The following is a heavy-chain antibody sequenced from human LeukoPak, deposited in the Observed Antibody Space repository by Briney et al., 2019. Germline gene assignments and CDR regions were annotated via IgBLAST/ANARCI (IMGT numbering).Heavy chain of an antibody. CDR3: ANESPAARYFDY. CDR1: GFPFGSYA. CDR2: ISGSGSST. Sequence: GGSLRLSCAASGFPFGSYAMSWVRQAPGKGLEWVSVISGSGSSTYYADSVKGRFTISRDNSKNTLDLQMNSLRVEDTAVYYCANESPAARYFDYWGQGILVTVSS. J-gene: IGHJ4*02. D-gene: IGHD2-2*01. V-gene: IGHV3-23*01.